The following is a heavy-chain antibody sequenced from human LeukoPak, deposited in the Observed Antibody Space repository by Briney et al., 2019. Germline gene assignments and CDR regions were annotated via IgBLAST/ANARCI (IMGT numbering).Heavy chain of an antibody. J-gene: IGHJ4*02. CDR3: ARAHRGFVVVPAAPDY. D-gene: IGHD2-2*01. Sequence: SETLSLTCTVSGDSISSGDYYWSWIRQPPGKGLEWIGYIYYSGSTYYNPSLKSRVTISVDTSKNQFSLKLSSVTAADTAVCYCARAHRGFVVVPAAPDYWGQGTLVTVSS. V-gene: IGHV4-30-4*08. CDR1: GDSISSGDYY. CDR2: IYYSGST.